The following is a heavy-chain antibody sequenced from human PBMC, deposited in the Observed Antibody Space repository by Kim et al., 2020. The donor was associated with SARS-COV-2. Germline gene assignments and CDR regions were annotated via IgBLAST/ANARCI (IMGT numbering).Heavy chain of an antibody. CDR3: ARDSSGTYYNWFDS. D-gene: IGHD1-26*01. V-gene: IGHV1-2*02. CDR1: GYAFSGFY. CDR2: INPTTGGT. Sequence: ASVKVSCKASGYAFSGFYIHWVRLAPGQGLEWMGWINPTTGGTNFAQRFQGRVAMTSDNYITTVFLELRNVRPDDTAVYYCARDSSGTYYNWFDSWGQGT. J-gene: IGHJ5*01.